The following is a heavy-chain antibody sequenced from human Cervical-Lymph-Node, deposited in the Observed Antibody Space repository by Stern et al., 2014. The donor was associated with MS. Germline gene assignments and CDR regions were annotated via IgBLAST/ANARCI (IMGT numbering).Heavy chain of an antibody. CDR2: ISYDGSDK. CDR1: GFTFSYHA. Sequence: VQLVESGGGVVQPGRSLRLSCAASGFTFSYHAMHWVRQAPGKGLAWVALISYDGSDKNDAESVKGRFTISRDNSRNTLYLQMNSLRVDDTAVYYCARGGAVTTSDYYLDYWGQGILVTVSS. V-gene: IGHV3-30*01. CDR3: ARGGAVTTSDYYLDY. D-gene: IGHD4-17*01. J-gene: IGHJ4*02.